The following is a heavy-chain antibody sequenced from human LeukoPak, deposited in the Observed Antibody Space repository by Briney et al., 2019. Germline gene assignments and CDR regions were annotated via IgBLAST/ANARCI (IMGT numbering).Heavy chain of an antibody. J-gene: IGHJ6*02. CDR3: ARSPGYCSSTSCYIYYYGMDV. V-gene: IGHV4-59*08. CDR1: GGSISSYY. D-gene: IGHD2-2*02. Sequence: SETLSLTCTVSGGSISSYYWSWIRQPPGKGLEWIGYIYYSGSTNYNPSLKSRVTISVDTSKNQFSLKLSSVTAADTAVYYCARSPGYCSSTSCYIYYYGMDVWGQGITVTVSS. CDR2: IYYSGST.